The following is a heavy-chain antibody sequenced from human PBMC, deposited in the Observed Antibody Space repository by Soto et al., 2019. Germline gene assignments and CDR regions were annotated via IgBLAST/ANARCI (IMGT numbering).Heavy chain of an antibody. J-gene: IGHJ4*02. CDR1: GGSFSGYY. V-gene: IGHV4-34*01. CDR2: INHSGST. D-gene: IGHD1-26*01. Sequence: SETLSLTCAVYGGSFSGYYWSSIRQPPGKGLEWIGEINHSGSTNYNPSLKSRVTISVDTSKNQFSLKLSSVTAADTAVYYCARGGGSYSRGFDYWGQGTLVTVS. CDR3: ARGGGSYSRGFDY.